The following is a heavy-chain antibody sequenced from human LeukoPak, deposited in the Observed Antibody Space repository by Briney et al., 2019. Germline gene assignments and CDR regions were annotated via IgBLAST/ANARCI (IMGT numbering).Heavy chain of an antibody. Sequence: GGSLRLSCAASGFTFSSYWMSRVRQAPGKGLEWVANIKQDGSEKYYVDSVKGRFTISRDNAKKSLYLQMNSLRAEDTAVYYCATAPVIKVGMDVWGQGTTVTVSS. CDR3: ATAPVIKVGMDV. J-gene: IGHJ6*02. V-gene: IGHV3-7*01. CDR2: IKQDGSEK. D-gene: IGHD2/OR15-2a*01. CDR1: GFTFSSYW.